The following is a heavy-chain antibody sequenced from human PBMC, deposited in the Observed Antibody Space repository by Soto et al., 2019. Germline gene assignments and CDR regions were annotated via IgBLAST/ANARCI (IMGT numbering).Heavy chain of an antibody. J-gene: IGHJ4*02. CDR2: IKQEGSEI. D-gene: IGHD5-12*01. V-gene: IGHV3-7*05. Sequence: EVQLVESGGGLVQPGGSLRLSCAASGLTFSGYWVTWVRQAPGKGREWVANIKQEGSEIYYVDCVKGRFTISRDNAKNSLYLRMNSLRAEDTAVYYCARDWNGYRDYGGQGTLVTVSS. CDR1: GLTFSGYW. CDR3: ARDWNGYRDY.